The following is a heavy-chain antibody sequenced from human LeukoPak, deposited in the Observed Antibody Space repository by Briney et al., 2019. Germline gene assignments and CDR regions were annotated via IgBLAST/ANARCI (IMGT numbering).Heavy chain of an antibody. J-gene: IGHJ4*02. Sequence: PSETLSLTCTVSGGSISSYYWSWIRQPPGKGLEWIGYLYNSGGTNYNPSLKSRLTMSADTSKNQFSLRLTSVTAADTAVYYCAGCTYGLGKSYWGQGTLVTVSS. CDR2: LYNSGGT. CDR3: AGCTYGLGKSY. V-gene: IGHV4-59*01. D-gene: IGHD5-18*01. CDR1: GGSISSYY.